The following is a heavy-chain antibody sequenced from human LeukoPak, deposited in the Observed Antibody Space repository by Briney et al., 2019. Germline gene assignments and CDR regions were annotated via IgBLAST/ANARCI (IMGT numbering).Heavy chain of an antibody. J-gene: IGHJ4*02. D-gene: IGHD2-2*02. CDR1: GFTFSNYG. CDR3: AKTVATAAIRAGSDY. CDR2: ISGSGSAT. V-gene: IGHV3-23*01. Sequence: GGSLRLSCAASGFTFSNYGMSWVRQAPGKGLEWVSTISGSGSATYNAGSVKGRFTTSRDNSNNTLYLQMISLRAEDTAVYYCAKTVATAAIRAGSDYWGQGTLVTVSS.